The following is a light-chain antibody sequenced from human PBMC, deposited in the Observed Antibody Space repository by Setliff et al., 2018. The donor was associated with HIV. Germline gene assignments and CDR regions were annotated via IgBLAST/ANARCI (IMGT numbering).Light chain of an antibody. CDR2: EVS. J-gene: IGLJ1*01. CDR1: ISDVGGYNY. V-gene: IGLV2-14*01. Sequence: QSALTQPASVSGSPGQSITIFCIGTISDVGGYNYVSWYQQYPGKAPKLMIYEVSNRPSGVSNRFSGSKSGNTASLTISGLQGEDEADYYCSSYTSSNTLYVFGTGTKVTVL. CDR3: SSYTSSNTLYV.